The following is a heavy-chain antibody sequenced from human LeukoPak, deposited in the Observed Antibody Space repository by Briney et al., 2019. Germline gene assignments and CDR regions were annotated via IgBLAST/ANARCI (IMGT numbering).Heavy chain of an antibody. CDR1: GYTFTSYD. J-gene: IGHJ6*02. CDR3: ARVHYYDPLGMDV. CDR2: MNPNSGNT. D-gene: IGHD3-22*01. V-gene: IGHV1-8*01. Sequence: ASVKVSCKASGYTFTSYDINWVRQATGQGLEWMGWMNPNSGNTGYAQKLQGRVTMTTDTSTSTAYMELRSLRSDDTAVYYCARVHYYDPLGMDVWGQGTTVTVSS.